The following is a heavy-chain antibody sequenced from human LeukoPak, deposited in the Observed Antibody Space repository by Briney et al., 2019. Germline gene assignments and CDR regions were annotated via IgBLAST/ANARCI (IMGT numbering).Heavy chain of an antibody. CDR1: GGSISGYY. V-gene: IGHV4-59*01. J-gene: IGHJ4*02. CDR2: IYYSGST. Sequence: SEALSLTCTVSGGSISGYYWSWIWQPPGKGLEWIGYIYYSGSTSYSPSLKSRVTISVDTSKNQFSLKLSSVTAADTAVYYCARAGWLQSFDYWGQGTLVTVSS. D-gene: IGHD5-24*01. CDR3: ARAGWLQSFDY.